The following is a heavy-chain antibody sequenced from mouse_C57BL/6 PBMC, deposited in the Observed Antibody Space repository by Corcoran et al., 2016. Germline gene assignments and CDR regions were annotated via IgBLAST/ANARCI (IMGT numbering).Heavy chain of an antibody. CDR3: VRLYYGSSFAY. V-gene: IGHV1-26*01. D-gene: IGHD1-1*01. Sequence: EVQLQQSGPELVKPGASVKISCKASGYTFTDYYMNWVKQSHGKSLEWIGDINPNNGGTSYNQKFKGKATLTVDKSSSTAYMELRSLTSEDSAVYYCVRLYYGSSFAYWGQGTLVTVSA. CDR2: INPNNGGT. CDR1: GYTFTDYY. J-gene: IGHJ3*01.